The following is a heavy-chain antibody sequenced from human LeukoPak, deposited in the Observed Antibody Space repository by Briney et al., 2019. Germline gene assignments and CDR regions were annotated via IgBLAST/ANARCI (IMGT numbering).Heavy chain of an antibody. D-gene: IGHD1-1*01. CDR2: INSDGSST. Sequence: PGGSLRLSCAASGFTFSSYWMHWVRQAPGKGLVWVSRINSDGSSTSYADSVKGRFTISRDNAKNTLYQQMNSLRAEDTAVYYCARAPQLERPGYWGQGTLVTVSS. J-gene: IGHJ4*02. CDR1: GFTFSSYW. V-gene: IGHV3-74*01. CDR3: ARAPQLERPGY.